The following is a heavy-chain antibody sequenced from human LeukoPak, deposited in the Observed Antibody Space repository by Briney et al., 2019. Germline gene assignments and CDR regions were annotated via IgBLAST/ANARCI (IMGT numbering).Heavy chain of an antibody. CDR1: GFTFSSYG. CDR2: ISYDGSNK. D-gene: IGHD2-2*02. J-gene: IGHJ6*02. Sequence: GGSLRLSCAASGFTFSSYGMHWVRQAPGKGLEWVAVISYDGSNKYYADSVKGRFTISRDNAKNSLYLQMNSLRAEDTAVYYCARVDCSSTSCYIRPYYYGMDVWGQGTTVTVSS. CDR3: ARVDCSSTSCYIRPYYYGMDV. V-gene: IGHV3-30*03.